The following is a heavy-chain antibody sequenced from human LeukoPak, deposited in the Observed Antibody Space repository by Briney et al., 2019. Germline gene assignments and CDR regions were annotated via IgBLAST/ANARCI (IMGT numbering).Heavy chain of an antibody. J-gene: IGHJ4*02. D-gene: IGHD3-22*01. CDR3: ARDDYYDSSGSGFDY. Sequence: ASVKVSCKASGHTFTAYYMRWVRQAPGQGLEWMGWINPNSGGTNYAQKFQGRVTMTRDTSISTAYMELSRLRSDDTAVYYCARDDYYDSSGSGFDYWGQGTLVTVSS. CDR2: INPNSGGT. V-gene: IGHV1-2*02. CDR1: GHTFTAYY.